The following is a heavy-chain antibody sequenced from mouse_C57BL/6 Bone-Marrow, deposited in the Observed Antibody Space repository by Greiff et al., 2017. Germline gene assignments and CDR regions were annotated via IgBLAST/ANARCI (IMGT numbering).Heavy chain of an antibody. Sequence: QVQLQQPGAELVKPGASVKLPCKASGYTFTSYWMHWVKQRPGQGLEWIGMIHPNSGSTNYNEKFKSKATLTVDKSSSTAYMQLSSLTSEDSAVYYCASYYGSSYPSYWYFDVWGTGTTVTVSS. CDR2: IHPNSGST. CDR1: GYTFTSYW. D-gene: IGHD1-1*01. V-gene: IGHV1-64*01. CDR3: ASYYGSSYPSYWYFDV. J-gene: IGHJ1*03.